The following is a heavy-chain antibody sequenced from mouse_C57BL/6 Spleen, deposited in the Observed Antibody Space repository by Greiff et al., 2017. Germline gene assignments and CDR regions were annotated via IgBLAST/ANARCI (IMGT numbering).Heavy chain of an antibody. CDR3: ARNWDVGVWYFDV. V-gene: IGHV1-66*01. CDR2: IYPGSGNT. Sequence: QVQLQQSGPELVKPGASVKISCKASGYSFTSYYIHWVKQRPGQGLEWIGWIYPGSGNTKYNEKFKGKATLTADTSSSTAYMQLSSLTSEDSAVYYWARNWDVGVWYFDVWGTGTTVTVAS. J-gene: IGHJ1*03. D-gene: IGHD4-1*01. CDR1: GYSFTSYY.